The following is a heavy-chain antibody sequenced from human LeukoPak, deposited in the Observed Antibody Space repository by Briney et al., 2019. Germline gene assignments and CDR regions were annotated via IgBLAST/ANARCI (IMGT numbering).Heavy chain of an antibody. J-gene: IGHJ4*02. D-gene: IGHD6-25*01. Sequence: PSETLSLTCSVSGGFNSRYYWSWVRQPLGKGLEWLGHIFYSGHSNYNASLTSRIRMSVDTSKAQFSLELASVIAADTPVYYCARIDPLGFFDQWGPGILVTVSS. CDR2: IFYSGHS. CDR1: GGFNSRYY. V-gene: IGHV4-59*12. CDR3: ARIDPLGFFDQ.